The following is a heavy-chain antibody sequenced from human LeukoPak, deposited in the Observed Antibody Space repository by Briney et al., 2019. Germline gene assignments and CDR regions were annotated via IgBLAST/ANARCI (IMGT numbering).Heavy chain of an antibody. CDR1: GGSINSYY. Sequence: PSETLSLTCTVSGGSINSYYWSWVRQPPGKGLEWIGYIYYSGSTNYSPSLKSRVTMSVDTSKTQFSLKLSSVTAADTAIYYCARVVGATIYGVANPHFDFWGQGTLVTVSS. CDR3: ARVVGATIYGVANPHFDF. D-gene: IGHD3-3*01. J-gene: IGHJ4*02. V-gene: IGHV4-59*01. CDR2: IYYSGST.